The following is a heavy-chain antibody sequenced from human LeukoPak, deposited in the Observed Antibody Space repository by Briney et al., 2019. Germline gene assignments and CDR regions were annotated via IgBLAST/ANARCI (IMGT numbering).Heavy chain of an antibody. J-gene: IGHJ6*03. CDR2: ISSDGSST. CDR3: ASATYYYYMDV. CDR1: GFTFSSYW. Sequence: PGGSLRLSCAASGFTFSSYWMHWVRQAPGKGLVWVSRISSDGSSTSYADSVKGRFTISRDNAKNTLYLQMNSLRAEDTAVYYCASATYYYYMDVWGKGTTVTVSS. V-gene: IGHV3-74*01.